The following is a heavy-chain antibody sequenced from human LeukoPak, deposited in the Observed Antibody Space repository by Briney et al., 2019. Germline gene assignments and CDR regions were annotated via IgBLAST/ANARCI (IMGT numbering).Heavy chain of an antibody. V-gene: IGHV6-1*01. CDR1: GDSVSSNGVA. J-gene: IGHJ4*02. Sequence: PSQTLSLTCVISGDSVSSNGVAWNWVRQSPSRGLEWLGRTYYGSKWSNDYALSVKSRITINPDTSKNQFSLQLNSVTPEDRAVYYCTRGRNSAFDYWGQGTLVTVSS. CDR2: TYYGSKWSN. D-gene: IGHD1-14*01. CDR3: TRGRNSAFDY.